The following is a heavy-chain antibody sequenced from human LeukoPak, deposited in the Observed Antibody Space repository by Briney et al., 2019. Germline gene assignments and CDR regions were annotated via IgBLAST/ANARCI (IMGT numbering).Heavy chain of an antibody. Sequence: GGSLRLSCAASGFTFSSYSMNWVRQAPGKGLEWVSSISSSSSYIYYADSVKGRFTISRDNAKNSLYLQMNSLRAEDTAVYYCARDYCSGGSCYEFNWFDPWGQGTLVTVSS. V-gene: IGHV3-21*01. CDR1: GFTFSSYS. D-gene: IGHD2-15*01. CDR3: ARDYCSGGSCYEFNWFDP. J-gene: IGHJ5*02. CDR2: ISSSSSYI.